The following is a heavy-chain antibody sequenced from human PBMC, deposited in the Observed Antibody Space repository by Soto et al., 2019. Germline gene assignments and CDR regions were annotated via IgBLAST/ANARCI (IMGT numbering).Heavy chain of an antibody. CDR3: ARVNIVSTFSVDS. CDR1: GDSVSSDSAA. D-gene: IGHD5-12*01. V-gene: IGHV6-1*01. J-gene: IGHJ4*02. Sequence: SPTLSLPCAISGDSVSSDSAAWNWIRQSPSRGLEWLGRTYYRSKWYNDYAVSVKGRISINPDTSKNQFSLQLNSVTPEDTAVYYCARVNIVSTFSVDSWGPATLVTVSS. CDR2: TYYRSKWYN.